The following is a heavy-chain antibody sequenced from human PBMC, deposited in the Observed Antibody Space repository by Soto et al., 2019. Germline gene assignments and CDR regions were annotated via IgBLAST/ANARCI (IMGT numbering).Heavy chain of an antibody. Sequence: EVQLVESGGGLVKPGGSLRLSCAASGFTFSSYWMHWVRQVPGKGLMWVSRIKSDGSSTSYADSVKGRFTISRDNGKNTLYLQMNSLRVEDAAVYYCARAQSDWWYYFDNWGQGTLVTVSS. CDR1: GFTFSSYW. V-gene: IGHV3-74*02. J-gene: IGHJ4*02. CDR2: IKSDGSST. CDR3: ARAQSDWWYYFDN. D-gene: IGHD2-8*02.